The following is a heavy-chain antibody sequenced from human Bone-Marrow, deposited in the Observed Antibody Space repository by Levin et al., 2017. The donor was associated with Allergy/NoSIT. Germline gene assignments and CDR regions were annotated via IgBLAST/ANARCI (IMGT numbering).Heavy chain of an antibody. CDR3: AKEGSTNQWCFDF. D-gene: IGHD2-8*01. CDR1: GFSFSHYG. V-gene: IGHV3-30*18. J-gene: IGHJ4*02. Sequence: GESLKISCSASGFSFSHYGMHWVRQAPGKGLEWVAVVSNDGSTTYYGDSVKGRFTISRDNSKNTLYLQMNDLGGEDTAVYYCAKEGSTNQWCFDFWGQGTLVTVSS. CDR2: VSNDGSTT.